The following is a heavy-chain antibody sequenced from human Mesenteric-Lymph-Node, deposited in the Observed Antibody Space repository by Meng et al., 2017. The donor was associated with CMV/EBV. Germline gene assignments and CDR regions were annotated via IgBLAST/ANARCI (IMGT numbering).Heavy chain of an antibody. CDR3: ASATGTTRYYYYGMDV. V-gene: IGHV1-18*01. CDR1: GYTFTSYG. D-gene: IGHD1-7*01. J-gene: IGHJ6*02. Sequence: ASVKVSCKASGYTFTSYGISWVRQAPGQGLEWMGWISAYNGNTNYAQKLQGRVTMTTDTSTSTAYMELRSLRAEDTAVYYCASATGTTRYYYYGMDVWGQGTTVTVSS. CDR2: ISAYNGNT.